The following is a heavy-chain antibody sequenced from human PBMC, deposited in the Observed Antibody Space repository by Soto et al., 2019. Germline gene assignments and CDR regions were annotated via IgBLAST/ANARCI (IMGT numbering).Heavy chain of an antibody. CDR1: GGSFNGFY. CDR2: IDHSGST. V-gene: IGHV4-34*01. Sequence: PSETLSLTCAVYGGSFNGFYLSWIRQPPGKGLEWIGEIDHSGSTNYNPSLKSRVTMSVDTSKNQFSLKLSSVNAADTAVYYCARVTRGDYLLTFSLRGMDVWGQGTTVTVS. CDR3: ARVTRGDYLLTFSLRGMDV. D-gene: IGHD4-17*01. J-gene: IGHJ6*02.